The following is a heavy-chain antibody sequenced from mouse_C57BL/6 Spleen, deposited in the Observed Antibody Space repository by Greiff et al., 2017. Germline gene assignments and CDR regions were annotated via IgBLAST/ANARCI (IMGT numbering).Heavy chain of an antibody. J-gene: IGHJ2*01. Sequence: QVQLQQPGAELVKPGASVKLSCKASGYTFTSYWMHWVKQRPGQGLEWIGMIHPNSGSTNYNEKFKSKATLTVDKSSSTAYMQLSSLTSEDSAVYYCAIITTVVATQHWGQGTTLTVSS. CDR3: AIITTVVATQH. CDR2: IHPNSGST. D-gene: IGHD1-1*01. CDR1: GYTFTSYW. V-gene: IGHV1-64*01.